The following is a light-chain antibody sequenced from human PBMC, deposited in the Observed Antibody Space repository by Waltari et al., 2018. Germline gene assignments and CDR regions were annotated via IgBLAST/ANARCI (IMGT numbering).Light chain of an antibody. V-gene: IGLV2-14*03. CDR2: DVT. J-gene: IGLJ1*01. CDR3: SSYTSSNTQYV. Sequence: QSVLTQPASVSGSPGQSITISCTGTSGYVVCYKYVYWYQQPPGKAPKLIIYDVTVRPSGISNRFSGSKSGNTASLTISGLQAEDEADFYCSSYTSSNTQYVFGTGTKVTVL. CDR1: SGYVVCYKY.